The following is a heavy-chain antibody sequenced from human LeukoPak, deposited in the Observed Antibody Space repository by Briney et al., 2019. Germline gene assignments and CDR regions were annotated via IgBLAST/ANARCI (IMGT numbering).Heavy chain of an antibody. J-gene: IGHJ5*02. V-gene: IGHV4-34*01. CDR2: INHSGST. CDR1: GGSFSGYY. Sequence: TSETLSLTCAVYGGSFSGYYWSWIRQPPGKGLEWIGEINHSGSTNYNPSLKSRVTISVDTSKNQFSLKLSSVTAVDTAVYYCARGPGENLESHWFDPWGQGTLVTVSS. CDR3: ARGPGENLESHWFDP. D-gene: IGHD7-27*01.